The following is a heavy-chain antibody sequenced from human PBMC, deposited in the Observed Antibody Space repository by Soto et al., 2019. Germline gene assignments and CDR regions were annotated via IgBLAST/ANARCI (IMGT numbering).Heavy chain of an antibody. CDR2: ISYDGSNK. V-gene: IGHV3-30*18. Sequence: QVQLVESGGGVVQPGRSLRLSCAASGFTFSSYGMHWVRQAPGKGLEWVAVISYDGSNKYYADSVKGRFTISRDNSKNTLYLQMNSLRAEDTAVYYCAKLTTLDWFDPWGQGTLVTVSS. CDR1: GFTFSSYG. CDR3: AKLTTLDWFDP. J-gene: IGHJ5*02.